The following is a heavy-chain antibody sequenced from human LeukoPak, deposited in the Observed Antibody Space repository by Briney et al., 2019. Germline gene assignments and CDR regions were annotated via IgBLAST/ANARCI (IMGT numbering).Heavy chain of an antibody. V-gene: IGHV1-2*02. D-gene: IGHD3-9*01. Sequence: GASVKVSCKASGYTFTGYYMHWVRQAPGQGLEWMGWINLNSGGTNYAQKFPGGVTMTRDTSISTTYLELSRLRSADTAVDYCARDPVLRYFDWLRAWFDPWGQGTLVTVSS. CDR3: ARDPVLRYFDWLRAWFDP. CDR2: INLNSGGT. J-gene: IGHJ5*02. CDR1: GYTFTGYY.